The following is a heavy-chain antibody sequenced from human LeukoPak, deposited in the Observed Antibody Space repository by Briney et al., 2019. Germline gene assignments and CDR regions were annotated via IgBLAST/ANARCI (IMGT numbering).Heavy chain of an antibody. CDR2: ISGSGGST. Sequence: QPGGSLRLSCAASGFTFSSYAMSWVRQAPGKALEWVSAISGSGGSTYYADSVKGRFTISRDNSKNTLYLQMNSLRAEDTAVYYCAKDGGGAYCGGDCYSEFDYWGQGTLVTVSS. CDR3: AKDGGGAYCGGDCYSEFDY. J-gene: IGHJ4*02. D-gene: IGHD2-21*02. V-gene: IGHV3-23*01. CDR1: GFTFSSYA.